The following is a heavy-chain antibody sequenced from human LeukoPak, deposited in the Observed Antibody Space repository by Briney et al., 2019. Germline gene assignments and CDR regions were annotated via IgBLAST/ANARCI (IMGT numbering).Heavy chain of an antibody. CDR3: ARDLKYNWNDGGYMDV. V-gene: IGHV3-21*01. D-gene: IGHD1-1*01. Sequence: GGSLRLSCAASRFTFSSYSMNWVRQAPGKGLEWVSSISSSGSYIYYADSVKGRFTISRDNAKNSLYLQMNSLRAEDTAVYYCARDLKYNWNDGGYMDVWGKGTTVTVSS. CDR1: RFTFSSYS. CDR2: ISSSGSYI. J-gene: IGHJ6*03.